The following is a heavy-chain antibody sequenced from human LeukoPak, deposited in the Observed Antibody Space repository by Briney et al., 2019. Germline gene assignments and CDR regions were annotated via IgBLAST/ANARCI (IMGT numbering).Heavy chain of an antibody. V-gene: IGHV4-34*01. CDR1: GGSFSGYY. Sequence: SETLSLTCAVYGGSFSGYYWSWIRQPPGKGLEWIGEINHSGSTNYNPSLKSRVTLSVDTSKNQFSLKLSSVTAADTAVYYCARGKRVWETKSGAFDIWGQGTMVTVSS. J-gene: IGHJ3*02. D-gene: IGHD1-26*01. CDR3: ARGKRVWETKSGAFDI. CDR2: INHSGST.